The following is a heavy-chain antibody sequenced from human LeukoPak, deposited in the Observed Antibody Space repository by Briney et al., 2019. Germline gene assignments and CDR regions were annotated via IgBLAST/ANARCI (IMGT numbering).Heavy chain of an antibody. J-gene: IGHJ5*02. CDR3: AREDYSSGWYGGIGSWFDP. D-gene: IGHD6-19*01. CDR2: ISYDGSNK. CDR1: GFTFSSYA. V-gene: IGHV3-30-3*01. Sequence: GGSLRLSCAASGFTFSSYAMPWVRQAPGKGLEWVAVISYDGSNKYYADSVKGRFTISRDNSKNTLYLQMNSLRAEDTAVYYCAREDYSSGWYGGIGSWFDPWGQGTLVTVSS.